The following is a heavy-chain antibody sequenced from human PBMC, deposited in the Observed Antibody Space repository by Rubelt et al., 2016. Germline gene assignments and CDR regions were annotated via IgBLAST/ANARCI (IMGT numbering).Heavy chain of an antibody. J-gene: IGHJ4*02. V-gene: IGHV3-23*01. CDR1: GFTFSSDS. D-gene: IGHD1-1*01. Sequence: PGGSLRLSFAASGFTFSSDSISWVRQAPGKGLEWVSAISGSGGSTHYADSVKGRFTISRDNSKNTLYLQMNSLRVDDTAVYYCAKGRAGGWNGGDYWGQGTLVTVSS. CDR2: ISGSGGST. CDR3: AKGRAGGWNGGDY.